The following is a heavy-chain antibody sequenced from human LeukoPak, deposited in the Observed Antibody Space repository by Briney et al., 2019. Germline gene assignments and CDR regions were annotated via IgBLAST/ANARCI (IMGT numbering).Heavy chain of an antibody. D-gene: IGHD3-16*01. Sequence: GGSLRLSCAASGFTFSSNNMIWVRQAQGKGLEWVSYISPGTSTIFYADSVKGRFTISRDNAKNSLYLQMNSLRDEDTAVYYCARAWAWAIDYWGQGTLVTVSS. CDR2: ISPGTSTI. CDR3: ARAWAWAIDY. V-gene: IGHV3-48*02. CDR1: GFTFSSNN. J-gene: IGHJ4*02.